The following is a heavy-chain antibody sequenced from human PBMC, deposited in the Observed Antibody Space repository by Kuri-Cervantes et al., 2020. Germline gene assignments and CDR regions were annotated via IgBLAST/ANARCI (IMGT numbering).Heavy chain of an antibody. CDR2: TNPSGGST. V-gene: IGHV1-46*01. CDR3: ARDYYYGSGGYGGWFDP. J-gene: IGHJ5*02. CDR1: GYTFINYY. D-gene: IGHD3-10*01. Sequence: ASVKVSCKASGYTFINYYVHWVRQAPGQGLEWMGITNPSGGSTGYAQKFQGRVTVTRDTSISTAYMELSRLRSDDTAVYYCARDYYYGSGGYGGWFDPWGQGTLVTVSS.